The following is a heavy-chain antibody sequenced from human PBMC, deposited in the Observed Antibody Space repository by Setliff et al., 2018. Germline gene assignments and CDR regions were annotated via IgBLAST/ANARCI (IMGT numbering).Heavy chain of an antibody. V-gene: IGHV1-69*05. D-gene: IGHD5-18*01. CDR3: AREGVDTRSSTDYRYYMDV. CDR2: TIPIFGST. CDR1: GGTFSSYG. Sequence: SVKVFCKASGGTFSSYGISWVRQAPGQGLEWMGGTIPIFGSTNYAQKFQDRVTIITDESTSTAYMELRSLRTEDTAVYYCAREGVDTRSSTDYRYYMDVWGKGTTVTVSS. J-gene: IGHJ6*03.